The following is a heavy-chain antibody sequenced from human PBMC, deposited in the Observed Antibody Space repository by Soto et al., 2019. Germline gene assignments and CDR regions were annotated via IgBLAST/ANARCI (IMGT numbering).Heavy chain of an antibody. CDR3: ARGGHWLNWFDP. CDR2: IXAYNGXT. V-gene: IGHV1-18*01. J-gene: IGHJ5*02. CDR1: GYTFTSYG. D-gene: IGHD5-12*01. Sequence: GXXVXVSCKASGYTFTSYGISWVRQAPGQGLEWMGWIXAYNGXTNYAQKLQGXXTMTTDTXXSTDYMELRSLRSEDTAVYYCARGGHWLNWFDPWGQGTLVTVSS.